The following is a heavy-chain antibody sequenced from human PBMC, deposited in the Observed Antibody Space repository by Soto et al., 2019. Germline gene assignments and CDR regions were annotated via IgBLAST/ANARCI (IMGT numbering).Heavy chain of an antibody. J-gene: IGHJ4*02. Sequence: GGSLSLSCAASGFTFSNYAVTWVRQAPGKGLEWVSTISGSGGSTYYADSVKGRFTISRDNSKNTLYLQMNSLRAEDTAVYYCAKDQGSSWYEIDYWGQGTLVTV. V-gene: IGHV3-23*01. CDR1: GFTFSNYA. D-gene: IGHD6-13*01. CDR3: AKDQGSSWYEIDY. CDR2: ISGSGGST.